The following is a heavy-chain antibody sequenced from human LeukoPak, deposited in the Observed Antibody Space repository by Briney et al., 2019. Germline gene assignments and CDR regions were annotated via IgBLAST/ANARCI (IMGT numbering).Heavy chain of an antibody. D-gene: IGHD3-16*01. CDR1: GFIFSSYG. V-gene: IGHV3-30*02. CDR3: ACRIMGLH. Sequence: PGGSLRLSCAASGFIFSSYGMHWVRQAPGKGLEWVAFIRYDGSKKYYADSVKGRFTISRDNSKNTLYLQMNSLRVEDTAVYYCACRIMGLHWGQGTLVTVSS. J-gene: IGHJ4*02. CDR2: IRYDGSKK.